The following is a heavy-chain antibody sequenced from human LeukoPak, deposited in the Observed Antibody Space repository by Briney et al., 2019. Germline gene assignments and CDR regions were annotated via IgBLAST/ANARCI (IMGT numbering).Heavy chain of an antibody. J-gene: IGHJ6*03. V-gene: IGHV4-34*01. CDR3: TSPWQRRYYMDV. CDR1: GESFSGYY. Sequence: SETLSLPCAVYGESFSGYYWTWVRQPPRKGLEWIGDTNHSGRTTYNPSLKSRVIISVDTSKNLFSLNLTSVTAADTAVYYCTSPWQRRYYMDVWGKGTTVAVSS. CDR2: TNHSGRT.